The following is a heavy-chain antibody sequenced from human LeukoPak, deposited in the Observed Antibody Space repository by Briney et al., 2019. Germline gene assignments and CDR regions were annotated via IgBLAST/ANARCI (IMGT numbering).Heavy chain of an antibody. J-gene: IGHJ4*02. CDR1: GFXFSNYE. V-gene: IGHV3-48*03. Sequence: GGSLRLSCGASGFXFSNYEMNWVRQAPGKGLEWVSYISSSGRTIYYADSVKGRFTISRDNAKNSLYLQMSSLRTEDTAVYYCSSSTAIGYWGQGTLVTVSS. CDR2: ISSSGRTI. CDR3: SSSTAIGY.